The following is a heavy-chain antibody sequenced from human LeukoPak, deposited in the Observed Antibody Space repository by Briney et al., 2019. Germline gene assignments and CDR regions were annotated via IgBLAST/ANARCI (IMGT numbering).Heavy chain of an antibody. CDR2: IIPIFGTA. D-gene: IGHD3-10*01. CDR1: GYTFTNYY. CDR3: ARDMVRLPYYYYYMDV. V-gene: IGHV1-69*13. Sequence: SVKVSCKSSGYTFTNYYMHWVRQAPGQGLEWMGGIIPIFGTANYAQKFQGRVTITADESTSTAYMELSSLRSEDTAVYYCARDMVRLPYYYYYMDVWGKGTTVTVSS. J-gene: IGHJ6*03.